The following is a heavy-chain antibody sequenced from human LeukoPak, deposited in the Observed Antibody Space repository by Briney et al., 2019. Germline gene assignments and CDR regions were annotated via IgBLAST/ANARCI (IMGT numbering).Heavy chain of an antibody. CDR1: GYSISSGYY. Sequence: PSETLSLTCAVSGYSISSGYYWGWIRQPPGKGLEWIGSIYHSGSTYYNPSLKSRVTISVDTSKNQFSLKLSSVTAADTAVYYCARGPPRWLLTHWGQGTLVTVSS. D-gene: IGHD3-22*01. J-gene: IGHJ4*02. V-gene: IGHV4-38-2*01. CDR3: ARGPPRWLLTH. CDR2: IYHSGST.